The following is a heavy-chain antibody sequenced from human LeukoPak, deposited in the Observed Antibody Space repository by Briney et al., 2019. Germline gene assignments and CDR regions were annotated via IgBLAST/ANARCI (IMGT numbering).Heavy chain of an antibody. D-gene: IGHD3-10*01. V-gene: IGHV3-53*01. CDR3: ARGRGPYGWFDP. CDR1: GFTVSSNY. Sequence: GGSLRLSCAASGFTVSSNYMSWVRQAPGKGLEWVSVLYSGGSTYYADSVKGRFTISRDNSKNTLYLQMNSLRAEDAAVYYCARGRGPYGWFDPWGQGTLVTVSS. CDR2: LYSGGST. J-gene: IGHJ5*02.